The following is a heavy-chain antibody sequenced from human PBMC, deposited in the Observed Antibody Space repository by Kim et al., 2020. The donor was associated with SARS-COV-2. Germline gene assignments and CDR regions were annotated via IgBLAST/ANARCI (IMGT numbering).Heavy chain of an antibody. CDR1: GASMEHHF. J-gene: IGHJ4*02. D-gene: IGHD5-12*01. V-gene: IGHV4-59*11. CDR3: ARGRDGYNHDLDY. Sequence: SETLSLTCTVSGASMEHHFWSWIRQAPGKGLEWIGYVFPSGSTNYHPSHQSRVSISVDTSKGEFSLKMNFVTALDTAVYFCARGRDGYNHDLDYWGQG. CDR2: VFPSGST.